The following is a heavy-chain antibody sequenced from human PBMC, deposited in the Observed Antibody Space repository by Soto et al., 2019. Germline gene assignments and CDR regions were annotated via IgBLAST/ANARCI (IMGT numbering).Heavy chain of an antibody. CDR3: ARGGFYTPGFDN. D-gene: IGHD3-3*01. V-gene: IGHV4-4*02. Sequence: PSETLSLTCAVSGGSISSSNWWSWVRQPPGKGLEWIGEIHDSGSTNYNPSLKSRLTISIDKSKRQFSVKLSSVTAADTAVYYCARGGFYTPGFDNWGQGTLVTVSS. J-gene: IGHJ4*02. CDR2: IHDSGST. CDR1: GGSISSSNW.